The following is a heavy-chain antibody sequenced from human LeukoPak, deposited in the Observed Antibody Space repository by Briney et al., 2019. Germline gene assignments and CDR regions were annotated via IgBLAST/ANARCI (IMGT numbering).Heavy chain of an antibody. V-gene: IGHV3-7*01. J-gene: IGHJ4*02. CDR3: AKENYYESSGYVDY. CDR1: GFTFSSYW. D-gene: IGHD3-22*01. Sequence: GGSLRLSCAASGFTFSSYWMSWVRQAPGKGLEWVANIKQDGSEKYYVDSVKGRFTISRDNAKNSLYLQMNSLRAEDTAVYYCAKENYYESSGYVDYWGQGTLVTVSS. CDR2: IKQDGSEK.